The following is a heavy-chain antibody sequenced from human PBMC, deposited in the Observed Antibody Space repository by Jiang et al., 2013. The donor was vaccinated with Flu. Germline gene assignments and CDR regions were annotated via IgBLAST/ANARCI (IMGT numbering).Heavy chain of an antibody. CDR3: AGYREIYYYGSGSCPDY. CDR2: NDDK. D-gene: IGHD3-10*01. V-gene: IGHV2-5*01. Sequence: NDDKRYSPSLKSRLTITKDTSKNQVVLTMTNMDPVDTATYYCAGYREIYYYGSGSCPDYWGQGTLVTVSS. J-gene: IGHJ4*02.